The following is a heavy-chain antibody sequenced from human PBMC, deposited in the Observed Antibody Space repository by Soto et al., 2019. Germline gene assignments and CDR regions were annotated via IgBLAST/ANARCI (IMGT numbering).Heavy chain of an antibody. D-gene: IGHD2-21*02. V-gene: IGHV1-46*01. CDR1: GYTFTSYY. CDR2: INPSGGST. J-gene: IGHJ6*02. CDR3: ARDEAYCGGDCFAAAIVNYGMDV. Sequence: GASVKVSCKASGYTFTSYYMHWVRQAPGQGLEWMGIINPSGGSTSYAQKFQGRVTMTRDTSTSTVYMELSSLRSEDTAVYYCARDEAYCGGDCFAAAIVNYGMDVWGQGTTVTVS.